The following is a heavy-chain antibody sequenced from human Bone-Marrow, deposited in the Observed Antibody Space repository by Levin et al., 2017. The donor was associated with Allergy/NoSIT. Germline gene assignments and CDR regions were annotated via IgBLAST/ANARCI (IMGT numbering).Heavy chain of an antibody. D-gene: IGHD3-10*01. CDR1: GYTFTGYY. CDR2: INPNSGGT. V-gene: IGHV1-2*02. Sequence: GESLKISCKASGYTFTGYYMHWVRQAPGQGLEWMGWINPNSGGTNYAQKFQGRVTMTRDTSISTAYMELSRLRSDDTAVYYCAREFYYYGSGSLQGGLNWFDPWGQGTLVTVSS. J-gene: IGHJ5*02. CDR3: AREFYYYGSGSLQGGLNWFDP.